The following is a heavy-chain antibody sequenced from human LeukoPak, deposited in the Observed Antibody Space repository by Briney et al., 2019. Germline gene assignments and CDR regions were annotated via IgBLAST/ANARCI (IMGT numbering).Heavy chain of an antibody. J-gene: IGHJ4*02. Sequence: PSETLSLTCAVYGGSFSGYYWSWIRQPPGKGLEWIGEINHSGSTNYNPSLKSRVTISVDTSKNQFSLKLSSVTAADTAVYYCASYNHDYGDYYFDYWGQGTLVIVSS. V-gene: IGHV4-34*01. CDR1: GGSFSGYY. CDR2: INHSGST. CDR3: ASYNHDYGDYYFDY. D-gene: IGHD4-17*01.